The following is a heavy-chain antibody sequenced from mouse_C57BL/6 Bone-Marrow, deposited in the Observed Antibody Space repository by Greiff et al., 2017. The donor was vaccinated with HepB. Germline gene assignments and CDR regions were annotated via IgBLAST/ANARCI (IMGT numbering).Heavy chain of an antibody. CDR1: GYTFTSYW. J-gene: IGHJ4*01. Sequence: QVQLQQPGAELVKPGASVKLSCKASGYTFTSYWMQWVKQRPGQGLEWIGEIDPSDSYTNYNQKFKGKATLTVDTSSSTAYMQLSSLTSEDSAVYYCARSVYDYLYAMDYWGQGTSVTVSS. CDR3: ARSVYDYLYAMDY. CDR2: IDPSDSYT. D-gene: IGHD2-4*01. V-gene: IGHV1-50*01.